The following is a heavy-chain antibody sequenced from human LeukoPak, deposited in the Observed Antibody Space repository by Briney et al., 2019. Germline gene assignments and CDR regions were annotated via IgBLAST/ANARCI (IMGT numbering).Heavy chain of an antibody. CDR3: SSGYYYGGCDY. Sequence: PGGSLRLSCAASGFTFSSYWMHSVRQAPGKGLVWVSRINIDGSSTSYADSVKGRFTICRDKDKNTLYLQMNGLRAEGAAVYYCSSGYYYGGCDYWGQGALVTVSS. D-gene: IGHD3-22*01. V-gene: IGHV3-74*01. CDR2: INIDGSST. J-gene: IGHJ4*02. CDR1: GFTFSSYW.